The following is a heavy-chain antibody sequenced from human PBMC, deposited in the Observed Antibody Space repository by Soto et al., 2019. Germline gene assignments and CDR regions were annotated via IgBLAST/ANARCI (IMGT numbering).Heavy chain of an antibody. D-gene: IGHD3-9*01. J-gene: IGHJ4*02. CDR2: IYYSGST. Sequence: SEPLSLTCTVSGGSISSYYWSWIRQPPGKGLEWIGYIYYSGSTNYNPSLKSRVTISVDTSKNQFSLKLSSVTAADTAVYYCARGGGYFDSIDYWGQGTLVTVSS. CDR1: GGSISSYY. V-gene: IGHV4-59*01. CDR3: ARGGGYFDSIDY.